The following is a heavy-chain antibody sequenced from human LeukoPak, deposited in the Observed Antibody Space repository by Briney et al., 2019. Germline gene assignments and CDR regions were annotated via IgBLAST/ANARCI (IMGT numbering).Heavy chain of an antibody. CDR3: ARHVRISSSSTYDAFDI. Sequence: SETLSLTCTVSGGSISSYYWSWIRQPAGKGLEWIGRIYTSGSTNYNPSLKSRVTMSVDTSENQFSLKLSSVTAADTAVCYCARHVRISSSSTYDAFDIWGQGTMVTVSS. D-gene: IGHD6-13*01. CDR1: GGSISSYY. V-gene: IGHV4-4*07. J-gene: IGHJ3*02. CDR2: IYTSGST.